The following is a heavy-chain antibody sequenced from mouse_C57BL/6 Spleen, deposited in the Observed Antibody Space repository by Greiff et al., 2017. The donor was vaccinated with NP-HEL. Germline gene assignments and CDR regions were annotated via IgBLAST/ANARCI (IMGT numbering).Heavy chain of an antibody. CDR1: GYTFTSYW. V-gene: IGHV1-69*01. J-gene: IGHJ2*01. CDR2: IDPSDSYT. D-gene: IGHD1-1*01. Sequence: VQLQQPGAELVMPGASVKLSCKASGYTFTSYWMHWVKQRPGQGLEWIGEIDPSDSYTNYNQKFKGKSTLTVDKSSSTAYMQLSSLTSEDSAVYYCARPHYGSSYKGFDYWGQGTTLTVSS. CDR3: ARPHYGSSYKGFDY.